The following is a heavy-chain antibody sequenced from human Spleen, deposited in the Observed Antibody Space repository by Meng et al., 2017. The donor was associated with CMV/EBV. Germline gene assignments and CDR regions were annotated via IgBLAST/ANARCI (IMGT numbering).Heavy chain of an antibody. CDR3: ARADRSYDFWSGYPRFEP. CDR2: MDPNSANT. CDR1: GYTFTSYD. D-gene: IGHD3-3*01. J-gene: IGHJ5*02. Sequence: ASVKVSCKASGYTFTSYDINWVRQATGQGLEWMGRMDPNSANTGYAQKFQGRVTMTWNTSISTAYMELSSLRSEDTAVYYCARADRSYDFWSGYPRFEPRGQGTLVTVSS. V-gene: IGHV1-8*01.